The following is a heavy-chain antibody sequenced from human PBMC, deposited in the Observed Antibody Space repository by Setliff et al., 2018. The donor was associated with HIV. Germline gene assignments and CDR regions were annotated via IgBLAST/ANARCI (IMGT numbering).Heavy chain of an antibody. CDR2: INHDGIT. V-gene: IGHV4-34*01. CDR1: GGSFSGYF. J-gene: IGHJ5*02. CDR3: ARVRCSCNDVRSFDL. D-gene: IGHD2-15*01. Sequence: SETLSLTCAVYGGSFSGYFWSWIRQPPGKGLEWIGEINHDGITNYNQSLKSRVTVSVDTSKSQFSLKLSSVTAADTDVYYCARVRCSCNDVRSFDLWGQGSLVTVSS.